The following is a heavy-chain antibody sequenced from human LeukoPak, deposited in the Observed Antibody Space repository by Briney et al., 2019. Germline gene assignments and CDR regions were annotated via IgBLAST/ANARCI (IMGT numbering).Heavy chain of an antibody. CDR3: ARTVFRDGLDY. CDR2: INHSGST. CDR1: GGSFSGYY. D-gene: IGHD5-24*01. J-gene: IGHJ4*02. Sequence: KSSETLSLTCAVYGGSFSGYYWSWIRQPPGKGLEWIGEINHSGSTNYNPSLKSRVTISVDTSKNQFSLKLSSVTAADTAVYYCARTVFRDGLDYWGQGTLVTVSS. V-gene: IGHV4-34*01.